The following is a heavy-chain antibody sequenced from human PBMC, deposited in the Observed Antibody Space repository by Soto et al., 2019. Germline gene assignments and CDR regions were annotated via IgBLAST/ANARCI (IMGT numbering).Heavy chain of an antibody. Sequence: SETLSLTCAVSGDSITTNNWLSWVRQPPGKGLEWIGEIYHNGNTNYNPSLKSRVTMSVDTPKNQFSLKLTSVTAADTAIYYCARDAAVPGETDRFDYWGQGTLVTVSS. CDR2: IYHNGNT. V-gene: IGHV4-4*02. CDR1: GDSITTNNW. J-gene: IGHJ4*02. CDR3: ARDAAVPGETDRFDY. D-gene: IGHD6-19*01.